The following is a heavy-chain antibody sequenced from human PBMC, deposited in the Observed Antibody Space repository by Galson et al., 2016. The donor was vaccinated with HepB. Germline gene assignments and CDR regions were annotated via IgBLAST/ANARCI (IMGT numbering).Heavy chain of an antibody. CDR3: AKNRMRDYANRSYGLHV. CDR2: ISGSGGNT. J-gene: IGHJ6*02. Sequence: SLRLSCAASGFTFSSYAMSWVRQAPGKGLEWVSGISGSGGNTYYTDSVKGRVTISRDNSKNTLSLQMNSLRAEDTAIFYCAKNRMRDYANRSYGLHVWGQGTTVTVSS. CDR1: GFTFSSYA. V-gene: IGHV3-23*01. D-gene: IGHD4-17*01.